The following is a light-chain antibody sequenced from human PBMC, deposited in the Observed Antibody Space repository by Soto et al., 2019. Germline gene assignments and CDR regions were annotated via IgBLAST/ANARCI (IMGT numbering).Light chain of an antibody. CDR3: HQYGASLGIT. J-gene: IGKJ4*01. V-gene: IGKV3-20*01. CDR1: QSVTTSY. Sequence: EIVLTQSPGTLSLSPGERATLSCRASQSVTTSYLAWYQPKPGQAPRLLIYGASNRATGIPDRFSGSGSGTDFTLTISRVEPEDCAVYYCHQYGASLGITFGGGTKVEIK. CDR2: GAS.